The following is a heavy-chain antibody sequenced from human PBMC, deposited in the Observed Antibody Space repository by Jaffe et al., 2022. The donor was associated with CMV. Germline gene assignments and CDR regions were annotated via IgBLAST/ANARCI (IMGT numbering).Heavy chain of an antibody. Sequence: EVQLVESGGGLVKPGGSLRLSCAASGFTFSNAWMSWVRQAPGKGLEWVGRIKSKTDGGTTDYAAPVKGRFTISRDDSKNTLYLQMNSLKTEDTAVYYCTTLSIAAAGIPSEYFQHWGQGTLVTVSS. CDR2: IKSKTDGGTT. J-gene: IGHJ1*01. CDR1: GFTFSNAW. D-gene: IGHD6-13*01. CDR3: TTLSIAAAGIPSEYFQH. V-gene: IGHV3-15*01.